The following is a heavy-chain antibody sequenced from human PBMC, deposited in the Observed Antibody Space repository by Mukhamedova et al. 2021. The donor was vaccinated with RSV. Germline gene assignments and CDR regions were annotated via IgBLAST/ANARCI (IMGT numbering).Heavy chain of an antibody. CDR2: IKSKTDGGTT. J-gene: IGHJ4*02. Sequence: GPGKGLEWVGRIKSKTDGGTTDYAAPVKGRFTISRDDSKNTLFLQMNSLKTEDSAVYYCTGRSLVLDYWGQGTLVTVSS. V-gene: IGHV3-15*01. CDR3: TGRSLVLDY. D-gene: IGHD6-6*01.